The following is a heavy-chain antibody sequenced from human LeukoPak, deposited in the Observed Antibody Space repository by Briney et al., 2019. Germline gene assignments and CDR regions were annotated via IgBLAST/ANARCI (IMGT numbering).Heavy chain of an antibody. CDR2: YYNSGST. CDR1: GGSTSSNS. D-gene: IGHD3-22*01. CDR3: ARQNSGYNYFDY. V-gene: IGHV4-59*08. J-gene: IGHJ4*02. Sequence: SETLSLTCTVSGGSTSSNSWSWMRQPPGKGLEWIGTYYNSGSTNYDPSLKSRATISVDTSKNQFSLKLSSVTAADTAVYYCARQNSGYNYFDYWGQGTLVTVSS.